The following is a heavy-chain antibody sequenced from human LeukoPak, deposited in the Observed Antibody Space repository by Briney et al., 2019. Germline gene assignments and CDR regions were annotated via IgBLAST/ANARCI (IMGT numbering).Heavy chain of an antibody. CDR1: GYTFTGYY. V-gene: IGHV1-2*02. Sequence: ASVKVSCKASGYTFTGYYMHWVRQAPGQGLEWMGWINPNSGGTNYAQKLQGRVTMTTDTSTSTAYMELRSLRSDDTAVYYCARIATHYYYYYMDVWGKGTTVTISS. D-gene: IGHD1-26*01. CDR2: INPNSGGT. J-gene: IGHJ6*03. CDR3: ARIATHYYYYYMDV.